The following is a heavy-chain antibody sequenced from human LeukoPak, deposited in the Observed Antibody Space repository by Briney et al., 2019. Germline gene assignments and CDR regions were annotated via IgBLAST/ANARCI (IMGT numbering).Heavy chain of an antibody. V-gene: IGHV3-48*03. CDR2: ISATGAAI. CDR1: GITFSSFE. J-gene: IGHJ4*02. D-gene: IGHD4-23*01. CDR3: AKENYGGRFDY. Sequence: GGSLRLSCTASGITFSSFEMNWVRQAPGKGLEWISYISATGAAIDYADSVKGRFTISRDNAKNSVFLQMNSLRAEDTAVYYCAKENYGGRFDYWGQGTLVTVSS.